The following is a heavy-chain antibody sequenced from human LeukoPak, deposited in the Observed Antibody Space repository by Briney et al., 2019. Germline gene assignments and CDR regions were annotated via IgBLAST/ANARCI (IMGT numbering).Heavy chain of an antibody. CDR1: GFTFSSYW. Sequence: GGSLRLSCAASGFTFSSYWMSWVRQAPGKGLEWVANIKQDGSEKYYVDSVKGRFTISRDNAKNSLYLQMNSLRAEDTAVYYCARDGGSWYGGDFDYWGQGTLVTVSS. V-gene: IGHV3-7*01. CDR2: IKQDGSEK. J-gene: IGHJ4*02. D-gene: IGHD6-13*01. CDR3: ARDGGSWYGGDFDY.